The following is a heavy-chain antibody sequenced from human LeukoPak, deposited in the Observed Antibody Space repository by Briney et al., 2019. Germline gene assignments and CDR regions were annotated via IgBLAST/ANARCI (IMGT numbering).Heavy chain of an antibody. CDR1: GFAFSSYE. Sequence: GGSLRLSCAASGFAFSSYEMNWVRQAPGKGLEWVSYISTSASTIYYADSVKGRFTSSRDNAKNSLYLQMNSLRAEDTAVYYCARRGTSRSSYYFDYWGQGTLVTVSS. CDR2: ISTSASTI. CDR3: ARRGTSRSSYYFDY. J-gene: IGHJ4*02. V-gene: IGHV3-48*03.